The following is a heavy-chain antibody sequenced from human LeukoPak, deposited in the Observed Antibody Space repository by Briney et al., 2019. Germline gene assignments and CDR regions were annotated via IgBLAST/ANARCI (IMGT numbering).Heavy chain of an antibody. V-gene: IGHV4-34*01. Sequence: KPSETLSLTCAVYGGSFRGYYWIWIRQPPGKGLEWIGEINHSGSTNYNPSLKSRVTISVDTSKYQSSLKLSSVTAADTAVYYCATRSSIVVVPAAKGNWFHPWGQGTLVTVSS. J-gene: IGHJ5*02. CDR1: GGSFRGYY. D-gene: IGHD2-2*01. CDR3: ATRSSIVVVPAAKGNWFHP. CDR2: INHSGST.